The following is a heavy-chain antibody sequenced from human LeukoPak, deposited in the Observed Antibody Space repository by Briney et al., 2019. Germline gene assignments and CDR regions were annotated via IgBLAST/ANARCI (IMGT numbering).Heavy chain of an antibody. CDR2: IYYSGST. CDR1: GGSISSYY. CDR3: ARSTPYCSSTSCRAPYNWFDP. J-gene: IGHJ5*02. D-gene: IGHD2-2*01. V-gene: IGHV4-39*01. Sequence: SETLSLTCTVSGGSISSYYWGWIRQPPGKGLEWIGSIYYSGSTYYNPSLKSRVTISVDTSKNQFSLKLSSVTAADTAVYYCARSTPYCSSTSCRAPYNWFDPWGQGTLVTVSS.